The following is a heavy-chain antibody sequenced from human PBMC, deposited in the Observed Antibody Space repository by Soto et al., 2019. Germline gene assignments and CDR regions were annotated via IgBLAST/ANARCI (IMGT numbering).Heavy chain of an antibody. CDR2: IKQDGSEE. J-gene: IGHJ4*02. CDR3: TRDLSSSSAY. Sequence: GSLRLSCAASGFTISSDWMGWARQAPGKGLEWVANIKQDGSEEYYVDSVRGRFTVSRDNAKNSLSLQMNNLRAEDTAVYYCTRDLSSSSAYWGPGTLVTVSS. CDR1: GFTISSDW. D-gene: IGHD6-6*01. V-gene: IGHV3-7*01.